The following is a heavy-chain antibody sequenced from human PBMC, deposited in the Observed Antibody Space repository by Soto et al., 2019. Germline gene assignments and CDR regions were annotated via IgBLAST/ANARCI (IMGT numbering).Heavy chain of an antibody. Sequence: SETLTVTCTASGGSVSSGSYYWSWIRQPPGKGLEWIGYIYYSGSNNYNTYITSRVTISVDTSKNQLFLKMSSVTAADTAVYYCARATYDDDRSGFDYWGQGTLVTVSS. CDR1: GGSVSSGSYY. D-gene: IGHD3-22*01. J-gene: IGHJ4*02. V-gene: IGHV4-61*01. CDR2: IYYSGSN. CDR3: ARATYDDDRSGFDY.